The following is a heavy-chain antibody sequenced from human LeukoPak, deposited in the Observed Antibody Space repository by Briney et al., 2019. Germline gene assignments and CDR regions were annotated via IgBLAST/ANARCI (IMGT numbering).Heavy chain of an antibody. J-gene: IGHJ4*02. V-gene: IGHV1-18*04. D-gene: IGHD6-19*01. CDR1: GYTFTSYG. Sequence: ASVKVSCKASGYTFTSYGISWVRPAPGQGREGMGWISAYNGNTNSTQKLQGRVTMTTETSTSTAYMELRSLRSDDTAVYSCASARGNSSGWYIVYWGKGTLVTVSS. CDR3: ASARGNSSGWYIVY. CDR2: ISAYNGNT.